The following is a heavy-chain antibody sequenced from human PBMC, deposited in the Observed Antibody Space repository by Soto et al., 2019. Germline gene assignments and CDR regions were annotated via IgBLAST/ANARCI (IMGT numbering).Heavy chain of an antibody. CDR3: AASYGSRSTYFYYGIDI. CDR2: IAVGSGDK. J-gene: IGHJ6*02. D-gene: IGHD3-10*01. CDR1: GLTFSSSA. V-gene: IGHV1-58*01. Sequence: SVKVSCKASGLTFSSSAVQWVRQARGQRLEWIGRIAVGSGDKYYAQKLQEVVTISRDMSTRTVYMELTSLRSEDAAVYYCAASYGSRSTYFYYGIDIWG.